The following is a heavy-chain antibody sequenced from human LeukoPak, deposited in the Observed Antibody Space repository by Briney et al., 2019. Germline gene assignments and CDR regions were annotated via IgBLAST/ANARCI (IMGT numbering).Heavy chain of an antibody. D-gene: IGHD5-12*01. J-gene: IGHJ4*02. CDR2: ISGSSSYI. V-gene: IGHV3-21*01. CDR3: ARAEGYGAIDY. CDR1: GFTFSSYS. Sequence: GGSLRLSCAASGFTFSSYSMNWVRQAPGKGLEWVSSISGSSSYISYADSVRGRFTISRDNAKSSLSLQMNSLRAEDTALYYCARAEGYGAIDYWGQGSLVIVSS.